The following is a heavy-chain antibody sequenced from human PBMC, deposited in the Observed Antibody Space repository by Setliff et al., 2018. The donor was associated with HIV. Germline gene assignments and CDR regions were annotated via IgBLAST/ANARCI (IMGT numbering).Heavy chain of an antibody. Sequence: ASVKVSCKASGYTFTSYYMHWVRQAPGQGLEWMGIINPSGGSTSYAQKFQGRVTMTRDTSTSSVYMELSSLRSEDTAVYYCARDLYYYGSGSPNYYYYYGMDVWGQGTTVTVSS. CDR1: GYTFTSYY. V-gene: IGHV1-46*01. CDR3: ARDLYYYGSGSPNYYYYYGMDV. CDR2: INPSGGST. J-gene: IGHJ6*02. D-gene: IGHD3-10*01.